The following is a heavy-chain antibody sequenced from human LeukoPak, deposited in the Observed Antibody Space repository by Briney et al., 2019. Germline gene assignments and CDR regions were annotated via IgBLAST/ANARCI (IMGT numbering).Heavy chain of an antibody. CDR3: ARRTGIAAAGPHGVDY. CDR2: INWNGGST. D-gene: IGHD6-13*01. Sequence: PGGSLRLSCAASGFTFDDYGMSWVRQAPGKGLEWVSGINWNGGSTDYTDSVKGRFTISRDNAKNSLYLQMNSLRAEDTALYHCARRTGIAAAGPHGVDYWGQGTLVTVSS. CDR1: GFTFDDYG. V-gene: IGHV3-20*01. J-gene: IGHJ4*02.